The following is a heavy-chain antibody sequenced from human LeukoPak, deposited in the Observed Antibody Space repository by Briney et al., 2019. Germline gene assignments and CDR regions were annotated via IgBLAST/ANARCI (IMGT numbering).Heavy chain of an antibody. Sequence: ASVKVSCKVSGSTLSGLSIHWVRQAPGKGLEYVGGSDPEDGETFHAQNFQGRVTMTEDTSIDTAYMELSSLRSEDTAVYYCVTDRARLFWYFDLWGRGTLVTVSS. CDR1: GSTLSGLS. V-gene: IGHV1-24*01. CDR3: VTDRARLFWYFDL. CDR2: SDPEDGET. D-gene: IGHD6-6*01. J-gene: IGHJ2*01.